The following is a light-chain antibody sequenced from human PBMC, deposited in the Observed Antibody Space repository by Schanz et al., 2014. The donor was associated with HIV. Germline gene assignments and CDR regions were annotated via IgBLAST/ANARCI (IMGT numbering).Light chain of an antibody. V-gene: IGLV1-44*01. J-gene: IGLJ3*02. CDR3: QSYDNGLSGSV. CDR2: GQN. CDR1: TSNIGSYY. Sequence: QSVLTQPPSASGPPGQGVTISCSGSTSNIGSYYVNWYQQFPGTAPRLLVYGQNERPSGVPDRFTGSQSGTSASLAITGLQAEDEADYYCQSYDNGLSGSVFGGGTKLTVL.